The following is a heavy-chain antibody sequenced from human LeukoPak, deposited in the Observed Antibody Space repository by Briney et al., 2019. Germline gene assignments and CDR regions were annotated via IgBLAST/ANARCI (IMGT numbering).Heavy chain of an antibody. CDR1: GFTFSSYA. D-gene: IGHD2-15*01. V-gene: IGHV3-23*01. CDR3: AKVGLYCSGGSCYPSYFDY. J-gene: IGHJ4*02. CDR2: ISGTGGSA. Sequence: RGSLRLSCAASGFTFSSYAMSWVRQAPGKGLEWVSAISGTGGSAYYADSVKGRFTISRDNSKNTLYLQMNSLRAEDTAVYYCAKVGLYCSGGSCYPSYFDYWGQGTLVSVS.